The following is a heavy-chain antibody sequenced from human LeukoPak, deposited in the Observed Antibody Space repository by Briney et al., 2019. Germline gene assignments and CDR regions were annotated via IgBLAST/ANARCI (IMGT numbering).Heavy chain of an antibody. CDR1: GFTFDDYA. CDR2: ISWNSGSI. D-gene: IGHD3-16*01. J-gene: IGHJ5*02. Sequence: GRSLRLSCAASGFTFDDYAMHWVRQAPGKGLEWVSGISWNSGSIGYADSVKGRFTISRDNAKNSLYLQMNSLRAEDTALYYCAKDASLWGWHLPGWFDPWGQGTLVTVSS. V-gene: IGHV3-9*01. CDR3: AKDASLWGWHLPGWFDP.